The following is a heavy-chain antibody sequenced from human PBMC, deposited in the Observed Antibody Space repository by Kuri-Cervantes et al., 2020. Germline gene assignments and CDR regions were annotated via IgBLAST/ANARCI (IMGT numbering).Heavy chain of an antibody. V-gene: IGHV3-74*01. CDR2: INSDESST. Sequence: GGSLRLSCAASGFTFSSYWMHWVRQAPGKGLVWVSRINSDESSTRYADSVKGRFTISRDNAKNTLYLQMNSLRAEDTAVYYCAKDWVYGSGSYYNEDYYYGMDVWGQGTTITVSS. J-gene: IGHJ6*02. CDR1: GFTFSSYW. CDR3: AKDWVYGSGSYYNEDYYYGMDV. D-gene: IGHD3-10*01.